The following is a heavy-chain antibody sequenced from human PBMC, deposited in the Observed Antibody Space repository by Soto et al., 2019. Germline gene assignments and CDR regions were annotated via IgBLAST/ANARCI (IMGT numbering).Heavy chain of an antibody. CDR2: ISISSYI. J-gene: IGHJ6*02. CDR1: GSTLSGSS. CDR3: ARDAPIKYYDYVWGSYIIGESHYYYGMDV. Sequence: GGSLRLSCAPFGSTLSGSSMTWVRKAPGKGLEWFSSISISSYIYYADSVTGRFTIPRDNAKNSLYLQMNSLRAEDTAVYYCARDAPIKYYDYVWGSYIIGESHYYYGMDVWGQGTTVTVSS. D-gene: IGHD3-16*01. V-gene: IGHV3-21*01.